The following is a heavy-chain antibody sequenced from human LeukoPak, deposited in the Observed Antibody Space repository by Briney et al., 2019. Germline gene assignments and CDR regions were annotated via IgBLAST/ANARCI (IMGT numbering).Heavy chain of an antibody. J-gene: IGHJ4*02. Sequence: ASVEVSCKASGYTFTDYYIHWVRQAPGQGLEWMGVLNPSTGSTTYTQKFQGRVSMTRDTSTSTVYMELSSLRSDDTAMYYCARDQGGGQWLDYDYWGQGTLVTVSS. CDR1: GYTFTDYY. CDR3: ARDQGGGQWLDYDY. V-gene: IGHV1-46*01. D-gene: IGHD6-19*01. CDR2: LNPSTGST.